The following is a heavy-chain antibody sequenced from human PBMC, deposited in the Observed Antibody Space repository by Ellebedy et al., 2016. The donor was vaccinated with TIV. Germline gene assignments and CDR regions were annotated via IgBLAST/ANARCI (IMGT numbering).Heavy chain of an antibody. Sequence: MPAGSLRLSCTVSAGSISTYYWSWIRQPPGKGLEWIGEINHSGSTNYNPSLKSRVTIPVDPPKNQFSLKLSSVTAADTAVYYCARGLAVAGGGWGQGTLVTVSS. CDR3: ARGLAVAGGG. V-gene: IGHV4-34*01. J-gene: IGHJ4*02. D-gene: IGHD6-19*01. CDR2: INHSGST. CDR1: AGSISTYY.